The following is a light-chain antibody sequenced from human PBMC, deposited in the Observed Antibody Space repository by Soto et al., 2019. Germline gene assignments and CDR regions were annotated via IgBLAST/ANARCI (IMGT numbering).Light chain of an antibody. CDR2: EVS. Sequence: QSALTQPPSASGSPGQSVTISCTGTSSDVGGYNYVSWYQQHPGKAPKLMIYEVSKRPSGVPDRFSGSKSGNTASLTVSGLQAEAEADYYCSSYARSNPVVFRGGTKLTVL. CDR1: SSDVGGYNY. J-gene: IGLJ2*01. V-gene: IGLV2-8*01. CDR3: SSYARSNPVV.